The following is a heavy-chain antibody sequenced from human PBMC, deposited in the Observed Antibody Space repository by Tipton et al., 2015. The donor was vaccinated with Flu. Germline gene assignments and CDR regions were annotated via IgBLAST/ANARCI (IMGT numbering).Heavy chain of an antibody. D-gene: IGHD3-10*01. J-gene: IGHJ6*02. V-gene: IGHV1-18*01. CDR2: ISAYNGNT. CDR1: GYTFTSYG. Sequence: QLVQSGAEVKKPGASVKVSCKASGYTFTSYGISWVRQAPGQGLEWMGWISAYNGNTNYAQKLQGRVTMTTDTSTSTAYMELRSLRSDDTAVYHCARDLFYYYGSGSYYPQGYYYYYGMDVWGQGTTVTVSS. CDR3: ARDLFYYYGSGSYYPQGYYYYYGMDV.